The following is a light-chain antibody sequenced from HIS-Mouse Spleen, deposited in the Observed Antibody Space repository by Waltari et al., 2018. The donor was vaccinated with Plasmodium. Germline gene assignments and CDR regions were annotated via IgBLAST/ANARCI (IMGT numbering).Light chain of an antibody. CDR1: SSDVGRSNL. Sequence: QSALTQPASVSGSPGQSITISCTGTSSDVGRSNLVSWYQQHPGKAPKLMISGGSKRPSGVSNRFSGSKSGNTASLTISGLQAEDEADYYCCSYAGSSTWVFGGGTKLTVL. J-gene: IGLJ3*02. CDR3: CSYAGSSTWV. CDR2: GGS. V-gene: IGLV2-23*01.